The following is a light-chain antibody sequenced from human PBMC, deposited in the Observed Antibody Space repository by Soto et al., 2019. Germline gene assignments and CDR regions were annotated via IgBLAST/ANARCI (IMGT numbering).Light chain of an antibody. Sequence: QSVLTQPASVSGSPGQSITISCTGTSSDVGAYNFVSWYQQFPGKAPKLMIYEVSNRPSGVSDRFSGSKSGNTASLIISGLQAEDEAEYYCSSYTNINTRAGVFGTGTKLTVL. CDR3: SSYTNINTRAGV. CDR2: EVS. J-gene: IGLJ1*01. V-gene: IGLV2-14*01. CDR1: SSDVGAYNF.